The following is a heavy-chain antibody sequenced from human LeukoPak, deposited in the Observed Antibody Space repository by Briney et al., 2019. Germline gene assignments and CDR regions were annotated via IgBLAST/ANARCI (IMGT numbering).Heavy chain of an antibody. CDR2: FNPNSGGI. V-gene: IGHV1-2*02. J-gene: IGHJ4*02. CDR3: AREYYFDNSGYYGVGDY. D-gene: IGHD3-22*01. Sequence: ASVKVSCKASGYTFTAYYIHWVRQAPGQGLEWMGWFNPNSGGINYAQEFQGRVTMTRDTSISTAYVELSRLRSDDTAVYYCAREYYFDNSGYYGVGDYWGQGTLVTVSS. CDR1: GYTFTAYY.